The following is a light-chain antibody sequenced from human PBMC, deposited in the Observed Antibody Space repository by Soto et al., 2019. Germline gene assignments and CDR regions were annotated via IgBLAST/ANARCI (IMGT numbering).Light chain of an antibody. V-gene: IGKV3-20*01. J-gene: IGKJ2*01. CDR2: GAS. CDR1: QSVSRSY. CDR3: QQYGSSPYT. Sequence: EIVLTQSPGTLSLSPGERATLSCRASQSVSRSYLAWYQQKPGQAPRLLIYGASSRATGIPDRFSGSGSGTYITLTISRLEPEDFAVYYCQQYGSSPYTFGQGTKLEIK.